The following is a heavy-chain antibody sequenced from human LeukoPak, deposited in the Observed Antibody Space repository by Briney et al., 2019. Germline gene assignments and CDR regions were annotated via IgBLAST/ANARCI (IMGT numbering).Heavy chain of an antibody. V-gene: IGHV3-23*01. J-gene: IGHJ4*02. CDR1: GLTFSSYS. Sequence: GGSLRLSCAASGLTFSSYSMSWVRQAPGKGLDWVSVISGSGGRIYYADSVKGRFTISRDNSKNTLYLQMNSLRAEDTAVYYCAKSQDGYDILTGYYSGGIDYWGQGTLVTVSS. CDR3: AKSQDGYDILTGYYSGGIDY. D-gene: IGHD3-9*01. CDR2: ISGSGGRI.